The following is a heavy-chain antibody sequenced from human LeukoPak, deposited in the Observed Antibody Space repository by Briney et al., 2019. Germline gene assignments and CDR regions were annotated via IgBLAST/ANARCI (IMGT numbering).Heavy chain of an antibody. CDR3: ARDPPPHYYDSSTDAFDI. Sequence: PGGSLRLSCAAPGFTFSSYGMHWVRQAPGKGLEWVAVIWYDGSNKYYADSVKGRFTISRDNSKNTLYLQMNSLRAEDTAVYYCARDPPPHYYDSSTDAFDIWGQGTMVTVSS. CDR1: GFTFSSYG. CDR2: IWYDGSNK. V-gene: IGHV3-33*01. D-gene: IGHD3-22*01. J-gene: IGHJ3*02.